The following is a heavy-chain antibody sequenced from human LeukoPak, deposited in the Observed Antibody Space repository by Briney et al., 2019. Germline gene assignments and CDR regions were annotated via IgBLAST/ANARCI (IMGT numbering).Heavy chain of an antibody. D-gene: IGHD6-19*01. J-gene: IGHJ2*01. V-gene: IGHV4-34*01. CDR3: AKAGIAVAGTKLWYFDL. CDR1: GGSFSGYY. Sequence: SETLSLTCAVYGGSFSGYYWSWIRQPPGKGLEWTGEINHSGSTNYNPSLKSRVTISVDTSKNQFSLKLSSVTAADTAVYYCAKAGIAVAGTKLWYFDLWGRGTLVTVSS. CDR2: INHSGST.